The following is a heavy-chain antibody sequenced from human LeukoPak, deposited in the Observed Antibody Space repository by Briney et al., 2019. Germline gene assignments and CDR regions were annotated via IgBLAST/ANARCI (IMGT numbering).Heavy chain of an antibody. CDR2: IWYDGSNK. CDR1: GFTFSSYG. V-gene: IGHV3-33*08. J-gene: IGHJ4*02. CDR3: ASPPGAFFDY. Sequence: GGSLRLSCAPSGFTFSSYGMHWVRQAPGKGLEWVAVIWYDGSNKYYADSVKGRFTISRDNSKNTLYLQMNSLRAEDTAVYYCASPPGAFFDYWGQGTLVTVSS. D-gene: IGHD7-27*01.